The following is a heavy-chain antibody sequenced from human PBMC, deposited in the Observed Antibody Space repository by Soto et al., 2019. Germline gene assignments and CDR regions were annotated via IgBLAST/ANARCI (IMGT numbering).Heavy chain of an antibody. D-gene: IGHD1-26*01. V-gene: IGHV1-69*02. CDR3: AFLGGSYYSGFDP. Sequence: QVLLVQSGAEVKKPGSSVKVSCKASGGTFSSYTISWVRQAPGQGLEWMGRIIPILGIANYAQKFQGRVTITADKSMSTAYMELSSLRAEDTAVYYCAFLGGSYYSGFDPWGQGTLVTVSS. CDR1: GGTFSSYT. J-gene: IGHJ5*02. CDR2: IIPILGIA.